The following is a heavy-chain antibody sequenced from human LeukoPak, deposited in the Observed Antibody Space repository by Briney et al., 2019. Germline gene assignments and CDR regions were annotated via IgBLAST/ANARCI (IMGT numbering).Heavy chain of an antibody. CDR3: ARGGSYLSAFDI. D-gene: IGHD1-26*01. V-gene: IGHV3-49*03. CDR1: GFTFGDYA. J-gene: IGHJ3*02. Sequence: GGSRRLSCTASGFTFGDYAMSWFRQAPGKGLEWVGFIRSKAYGGTTEYAASVKGRFTISRDDSKSIAYLQMNSLKTEDTAVYYCARGGSYLSAFDIWGQGTMVTVSS. CDR2: IRSKAYGGTT.